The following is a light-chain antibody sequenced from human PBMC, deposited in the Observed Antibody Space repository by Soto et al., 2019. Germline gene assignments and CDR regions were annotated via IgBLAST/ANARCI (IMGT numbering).Light chain of an antibody. Sequence: QSVLTQPPSASGSPGQSVTISCTGTKSDIGVYDFVSWYQHHPGKAPRLIIYEVVQRPSGVPDRFSGSKSGNTASLTVSGLQAADEADYFCKSYVGATTYVFGSGTKVTVL. J-gene: IGLJ1*01. CDR3: KSYVGATTYV. CDR1: KSDIGVYDF. CDR2: EVV. V-gene: IGLV2-8*01.